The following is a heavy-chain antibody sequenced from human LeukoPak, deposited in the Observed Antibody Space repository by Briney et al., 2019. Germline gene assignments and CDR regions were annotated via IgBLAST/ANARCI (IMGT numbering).Heavy chain of an antibody. CDR3: ARVDTVNYYYHMDV. J-gene: IGHJ6*03. CDR1: GYTFTTYG. CDR2: ISTFNGHT. D-gene: IGHD4-17*01. V-gene: IGHV1-18*01. Sequence: ASVKVSCKASGYTFTTYGISWVRQAPGHGLEWMGWISTFNGHTNYAQSRRDRVTMTTDTATSTVYMELSSLTLDDTAVYYCARVDTVNYYYHMDVWGKGTPVTVSS.